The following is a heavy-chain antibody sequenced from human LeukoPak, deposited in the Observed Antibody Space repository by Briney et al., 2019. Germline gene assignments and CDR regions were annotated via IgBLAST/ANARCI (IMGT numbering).Heavy chain of an antibody. CDR3: AIDTYWCFDL. CDR2: ISGSGGST. V-gene: IGHV3-23*01. J-gene: IGHJ2*01. CDR1: GFTFSSYG. Sequence: GGSLRLSCAASGFTFSSYGMSWVRQAPGKGLEWVSAISGSGGSTYYADSVKGRFTISRDNSKNTLYLQMNSLRAEDTAVYYCAIDTYWCFDLWGRGTLVIVSS.